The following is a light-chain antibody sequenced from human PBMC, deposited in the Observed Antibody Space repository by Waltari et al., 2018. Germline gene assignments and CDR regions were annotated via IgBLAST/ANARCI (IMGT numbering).Light chain of an antibody. Sequence: QSLLTQPPSASGPPRQRVLISCSGSTSTIGNNYVYWYQHVPGRAPKLLIYRNDQRPSGVPDRFSGSKSGTSASLAISGLRSEDEADYYCAVWDNSLSVQWVFGGGTKLTVL. J-gene: IGLJ3*02. CDR3: AVWDNSLSVQWV. V-gene: IGLV1-47*01. CDR1: TSTIGNNY. CDR2: RND.